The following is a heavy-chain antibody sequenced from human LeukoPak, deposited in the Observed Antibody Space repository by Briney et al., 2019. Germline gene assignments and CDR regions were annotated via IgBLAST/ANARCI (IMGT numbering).Heavy chain of an antibody. Sequence: GSLRLSCAASGFTFSSYSMNWVRQAPGKGLEWVSYISSSNSTIYYADSVKGRFTISRDNAKNSLYLQMNSLRAEDTAVYYCASWRGVPAAMNDYWGQGALVTVSS. CDR3: ASWRGVPAAMNDY. J-gene: IGHJ4*02. CDR2: ISSSNSTI. V-gene: IGHV3-48*01. CDR1: GFTFSSYS. D-gene: IGHD2-2*01.